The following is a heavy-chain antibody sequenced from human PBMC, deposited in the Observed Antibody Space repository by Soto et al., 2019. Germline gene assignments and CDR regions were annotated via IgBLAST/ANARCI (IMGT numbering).Heavy chain of an antibody. D-gene: IGHD3-9*01. CDR2: IYYSGST. Sequence: PSETLSLTCTVSGGSISSYYWSWIRQPPGKGLEWIGYIYYSGSTNYNPSLKSRVTISVDTSKNQFSLKLSSVTAADTAAYYCASGHYDILTGYSGFDYWGQGTLVTVSS. CDR3: ASGHYDILTGYSGFDY. CDR1: GGSISSYY. J-gene: IGHJ4*02. V-gene: IGHV4-59*01.